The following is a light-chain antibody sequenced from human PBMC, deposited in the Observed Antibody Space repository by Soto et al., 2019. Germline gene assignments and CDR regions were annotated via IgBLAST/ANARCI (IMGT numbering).Light chain of an antibody. CDR2: GAS. CDR1: QRISSK. CDR3: QQYESPPRT. Sequence: VLITQSPATLSVSPWRRATLSFRASQRISSKLAWYQQRPGQAPRLLIYGASSRAGGIPARFSGSGSGTEFTLTISRLQSEDFAVYYCQQYESPPRTFGQGTRVDVK. J-gene: IGKJ5*01. V-gene: IGKV3-15*01.